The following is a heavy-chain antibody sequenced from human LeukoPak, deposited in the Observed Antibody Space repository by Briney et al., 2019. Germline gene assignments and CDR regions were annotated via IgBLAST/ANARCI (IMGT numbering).Heavy chain of an antibody. D-gene: IGHD6-19*01. CDR3: ARDRVYSSGWYSQTQNWFDP. CDR1: GYTFTSYG. Sequence: ASVKVSCKASGYTFTSYGISWVRQAPGQGLEWMGWISAYNGNTNYAQKLQGRVTMTTDTSTSTAYMELRSLRSDDTAVYYCARDRVYSSGWYSQTQNWFDPWGQGTLVTVSS. J-gene: IGHJ5*02. CDR2: ISAYNGNT. V-gene: IGHV1-18*01.